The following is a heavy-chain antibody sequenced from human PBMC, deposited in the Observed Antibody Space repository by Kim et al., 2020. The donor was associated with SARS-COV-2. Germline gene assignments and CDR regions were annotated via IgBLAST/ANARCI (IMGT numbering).Heavy chain of an antibody. CDR1: GGSISSYY. Sequence: SETLSLTCTVSGGSISSYYWSWIRQPPGKGLEWIGYIYYSGSTNYNPSLKSRVTISVDTSKNQFSLKLSSVTAADTAVYYCAGSDSSGYWRVAYWGQGTLVTVSS. D-gene: IGHD3-22*01. V-gene: IGHV4-59*01. CDR2: IYYSGST. J-gene: IGHJ4*02. CDR3: AGSDSSGYWRVAY.